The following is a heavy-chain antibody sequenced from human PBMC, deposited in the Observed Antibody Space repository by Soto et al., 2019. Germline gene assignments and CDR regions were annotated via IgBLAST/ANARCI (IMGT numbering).Heavy chain of an antibody. CDR2: IIPIFGTA. CDR1: GGTFSRYA. Sequence: SVKVSCKASGGTFSRYAINWVRQAPGQGLEWMGGIIPIFGTANYAQKFQGRVTIIADESTSTAYMELSSLRSEDTAVYYCARGTYYYDSSGYYLAMAYYYYAMDVWGQGTTVTVSS. V-gene: IGHV1-69*13. D-gene: IGHD3-22*01. CDR3: ARGTYYYDSSGYYLAMAYYYYAMDV. J-gene: IGHJ6*02.